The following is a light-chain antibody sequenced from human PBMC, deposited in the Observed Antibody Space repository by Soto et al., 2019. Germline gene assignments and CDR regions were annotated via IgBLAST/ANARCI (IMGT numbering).Light chain of an antibody. J-gene: IGLJ1*01. V-gene: IGLV2-23*02. CDR1: TSDVGTYNL. Sequence: QSVLTQPASVSGSPGQSITISCTGTTSDVGTYNLVPWYQQHPGKAPKLLIYEVSKRPSGVSDRFSASKSGNTASLTISGLQAEDEADYYCCSYAGSGTPYVFGTGTKVTVL. CDR2: EVS. CDR3: CSYAGSGTPYV.